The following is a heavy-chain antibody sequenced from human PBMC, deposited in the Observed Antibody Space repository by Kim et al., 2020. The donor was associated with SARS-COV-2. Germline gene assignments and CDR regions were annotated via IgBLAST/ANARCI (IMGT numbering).Heavy chain of an antibody. D-gene: IGHD2-15*01. J-gene: IGHJ4*02. CDR3: ARGYRDQTSSPIYCSGGSCRGPHFDY. V-gene: IGHV4-34*01. CDR2: INHSGST. Sequence: SETLSLTCAVYGGSFSGYYWSWIRQPPGKGLEWIGEINHSGSTNYNPSLKSRVTISVDTSKNQFSLKLSSVTAADTAVYYCARGYRDQTSSPIYCSGGSCRGPHFDYWGQGTLVTVSS. CDR1: GGSFSGYY.